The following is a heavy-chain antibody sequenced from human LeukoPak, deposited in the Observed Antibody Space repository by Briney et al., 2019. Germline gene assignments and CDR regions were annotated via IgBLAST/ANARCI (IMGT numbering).Heavy chain of an antibody. CDR3: ATPSGSSSLGGGFDY. CDR2: IYSDGRT. J-gene: IGHJ4*02. V-gene: IGHV3-66*01. CDR1: GFNVSSNY. D-gene: IGHD6-13*01. Sequence: GGSLRLSCVASGFNVSSNYMSWVRQAPGKGLEWVSVIYSDGRTNYADSVKGRFTISRDDSKNTLYLQMNSLRAEDTTVYYCATPSGSSSLGGGFDYWGQGTLVTVSS.